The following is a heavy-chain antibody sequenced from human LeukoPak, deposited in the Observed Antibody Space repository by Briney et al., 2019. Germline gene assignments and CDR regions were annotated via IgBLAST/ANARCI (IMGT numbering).Heavy chain of an antibody. D-gene: IGHD2-15*01. CDR1: GGSIGSSSYY. J-gene: IGHJ6*02. CDR3: ARAATAYYYGVDV. CDR2: IYYSGST. Sequence: SETLSLTCTVSGGSIGSSSYYWGWIRQPPGKGLEWIGSIYYSGSTYYNPSLKSRVTISVDRSKNQFSLKLSSVTAADTAVYFCARAATAYYYGVDVWGQGTTVTVSS. V-gene: IGHV4-39*07.